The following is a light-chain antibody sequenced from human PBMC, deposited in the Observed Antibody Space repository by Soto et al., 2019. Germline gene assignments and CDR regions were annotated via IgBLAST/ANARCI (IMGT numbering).Light chain of an antibody. CDR2: GAS. CDR1: QSVSRN. J-gene: IGKJ2*01. V-gene: IGKV3-15*01. Sequence: EIVMTQSPATLSVSPGERAALSCRASQSVSRNFAWYQQKPGQAPRLLIYGASTRATGIPARFSGSGSGTDFTLNISSLQSEDFAVYYCQQYNNWPYTFGQGTKLEIK. CDR3: QQYNNWPYT.